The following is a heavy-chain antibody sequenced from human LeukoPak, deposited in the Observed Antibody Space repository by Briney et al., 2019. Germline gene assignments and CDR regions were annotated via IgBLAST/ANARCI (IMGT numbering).Heavy chain of an antibody. V-gene: IGHV3-11*01. CDR3: ARDPRSRSYDILTGYSH. J-gene: IGHJ4*02. CDR1: GFTFSDYY. CDR2: ISSSGSTI. D-gene: IGHD3-9*01. Sequence: GSLRLSCAASGFTFSDYYMSWIRQAPGKGLEWVSYISSSGSTIYYADSGKGRFTISRDNAKNSLYLQMNSLRAEDTAVYYCARDPRSRSYDILTGYSHWGQGTLVTVSS.